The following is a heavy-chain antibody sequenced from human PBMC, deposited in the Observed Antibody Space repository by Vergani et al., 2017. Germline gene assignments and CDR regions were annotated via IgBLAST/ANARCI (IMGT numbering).Heavy chain of an antibody. D-gene: IGHD3-10*01. CDR3: ARDHSAVFGSGLPFGGWFDP. CDR1: GLSFSSYT. CDR2: ITGQGNYT. Sequence: DVQLVESGGGLVKPGGSLRLSCAASGLSFSSYTMNWVRQPPGKGLEWVSSITGQGNYTRYADSVKGRFTISRDNAKNSLFLQMNSLRVEDMGVYYCARDHSAVFGSGLPFGGWFDPWGQGTLVTVSS. J-gene: IGHJ5*02. V-gene: IGHV3-21*06.